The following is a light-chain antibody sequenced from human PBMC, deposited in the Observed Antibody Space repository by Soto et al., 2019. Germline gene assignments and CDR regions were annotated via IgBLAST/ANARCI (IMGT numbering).Light chain of an antibody. CDR3: QQYNSYSWT. Sequence: DILMTQSPSTLSASVGDRVTITCRASQSISSWLAWYQQKPGKAPKLLIYDASTLESGVPSRFSGSRSGTEFTLTISSLQPDDFATYYCQQYNSYSWTFGQGTKVDIK. CDR1: QSISSW. CDR2: DAS. J-gene: IGKJ1*01. V-gene: IGKV1-5*01.